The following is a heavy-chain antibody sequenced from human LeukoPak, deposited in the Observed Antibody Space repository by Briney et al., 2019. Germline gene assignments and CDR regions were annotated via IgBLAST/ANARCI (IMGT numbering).Heavy chain of an antibody. CDR3: AKDRGYYGSGSYVDY. CDR2: ISGSGGST. D-gene: IGHD3-10*01. J-gene: IGHJ4*02. Sequence: GGSLRLSCAASGFTFSSYAMSWVRQAPGKGLEWVSAISGSGGSTYYADSVKGRFTISRDNSKNTLYLQMNSLRAEDTAVYYCAKDRGYYGSGSYVDYWGQGTLVTVSS. V-gene: IGHV3-23*01. CDR1: GFTFSSYA.